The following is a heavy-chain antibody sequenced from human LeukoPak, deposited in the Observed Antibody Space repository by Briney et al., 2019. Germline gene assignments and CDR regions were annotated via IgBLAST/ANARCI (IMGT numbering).Heavy chain of an antibody. CDR3: AKDWYYYDRYFDY. D-gene: IGHD3-22*01. V-gene: IGHV3-23*01. CDR1: GFTFDDYA. J-gene: IGHJ4*02. CDR2: ISGSGGST. Sequence: GGSLRLSCAASGFTFDDYAMHWVRQAPGKGLEWVSAISGSGGSTYYADSVKGRFTISRDNSKNTLYLQMNSLRAEDTAVYYCAKDWYYYDRYFDYWGQGTLVTVSS.